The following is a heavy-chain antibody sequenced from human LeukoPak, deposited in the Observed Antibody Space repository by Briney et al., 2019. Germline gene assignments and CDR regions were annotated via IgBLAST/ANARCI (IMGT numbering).Heavy chain of an antibody. CDR1: GGTFSSYA. V-gene: IGHV1-69*05. D-gene: IGHD3-22*01. Sequence: SVKVSCKASGGTFSSYAISWVRQAPGQGLEWMGGIIPIFGTANYAQKFQGRVTITTDESTSTAYMELCSLRSEDTAVYYCARGPLPYYYDSSGYAPYYFDYWGQGTLVTVSS. CDR3: ARGPLPYYYDSSGYAPYYFDY. J-gene: IGHJ4*02. CDR2: IIPIFGTA.